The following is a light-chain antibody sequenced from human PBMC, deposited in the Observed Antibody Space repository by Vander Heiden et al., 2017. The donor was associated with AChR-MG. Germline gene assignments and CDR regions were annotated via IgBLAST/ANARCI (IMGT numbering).Light chain of an antibody. CDR1: QASGRY. CDR3: QQSYNTPRT. V-gene: IGKV1-39*01. Sequence: DIQMTQFPSPLSASLGATVTITCRASQASGRYLNLYQQKPGKPPQLLISAAASLQSGVPSRFSGSGSGTDFTLRIRNLQPEDFATYYCQQSYNTPRTFGRGTKVDIK. CDR2: AAA. J-gene: IGKJ1*01.